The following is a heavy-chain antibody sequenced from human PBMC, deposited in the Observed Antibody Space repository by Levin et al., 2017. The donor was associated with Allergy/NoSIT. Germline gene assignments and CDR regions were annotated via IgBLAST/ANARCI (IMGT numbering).Heavy chain of an antibody. V-gene: IGHV4-59*01. CDR1: GGSISSYY. CDR3: ARSSPSPIAVAGKSLDGMDV. D-gene: IGHD6-19*01. CDR2: IYYSGST. Sequence: SETLSLTCTVSGGSISSYYWSWIRQPPGKGLEWIGYIYYSGSTNYNPSLKSRVTISVDTSKNQFSLKLSSVTAADTAVYYCARSSPSPIAVAGKSLDGMDVWGQGTTVTVSS. J-gene: IGHJ6*02.